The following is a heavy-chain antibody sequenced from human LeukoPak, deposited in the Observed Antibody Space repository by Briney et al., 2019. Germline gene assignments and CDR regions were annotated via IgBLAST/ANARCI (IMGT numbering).Heavy chain of an antibody. D-gene: IGHD3-10*01. Sequence: GGSLRLSCAASGFTFSSYTMSWIRQAPGKGLEWVSYISSSSSTIYYADSVKGRFTISRDNAKNSLYLQMNSLRDEDTAVYYCARAYHYGSGYGMDVWGQGTTVTVSS. CDR2: ISSSSSTI. CDR3: ARAYHYGSGYGMDV. CDR1: GFTFSSYT. J-gene: IGHJ6*02. V-gene: IGHV3-48*02.